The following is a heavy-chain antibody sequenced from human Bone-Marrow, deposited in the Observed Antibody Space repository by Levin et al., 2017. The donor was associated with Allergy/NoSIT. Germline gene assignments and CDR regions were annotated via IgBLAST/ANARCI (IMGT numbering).Heavy chain of an antibody. Sequence: TGGSLRLSCAASGFTFTKAWMSWVRQAPGKGLEWVGRIKSKTDGGTTDYAAPVKGRFTISRDDSKNTLYLQMNSLKAEDTAVYYCQESGRTWYGRDHWGQGTLVTVSS. CDR3: QESGRTWYGRDH. CDR1: GFTFTKAW. CDR2: IKSKTDGGTT. V-gene: IGHV3-15*01. D-gene: IGHD6-13*01. J-gene: IGHJ4*02.